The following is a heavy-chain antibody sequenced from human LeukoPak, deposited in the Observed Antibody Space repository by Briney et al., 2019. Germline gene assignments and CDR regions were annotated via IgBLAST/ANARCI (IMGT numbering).Heavy chain of an antibody. Sequence: GGSLRLSCAASGFIFSNFNMNWVRQAPGKGLEWVASIDTTSTYIFYGDSVRGRFTISRDHATNSLSLQMHSLTAGDTAVYYCARSRRDSAWYIDDYWGQGTLVTVSS. J-gene: IGHJ4*02. CDR2: IDTTSTYI. D-gene: IGHD6-13*01. CDR1: GFIFSNFN. V-gene: IGHV3-21*01. CDR3: ARSRRDSAWYIDDY.